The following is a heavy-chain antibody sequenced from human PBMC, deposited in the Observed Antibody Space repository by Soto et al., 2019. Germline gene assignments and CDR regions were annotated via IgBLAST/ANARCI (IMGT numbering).Heavy chain of an antibody. CDR2: ISGSSSYI. CDR1: GVSFSDYS. Sequence: PEGSLRLSCVVSGVSFSDYSMNWVRQAPGQGLEWVALISGSSSYIYYADSVKGRFTISRDNAKNSLFLQMDSLRVEDTAVYYCARSGEILQSFDSWGQGTLGTVSS. CDR3: ARSGEILQSFDS. D-gene: IGHD1-26*01. J-gene: IGHJ4*02. V-gene: IGHV3-21*01.